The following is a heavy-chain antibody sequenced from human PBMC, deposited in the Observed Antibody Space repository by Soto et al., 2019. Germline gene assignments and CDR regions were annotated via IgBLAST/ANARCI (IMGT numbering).Heavy chain of an antibody. J-gene: IGHJ6*02. Sequence: GSLRLSCAASGFTFSSYGMHWVRQAPGKGLEWVSYISSSGSTIYYADSVKGRFTISRDNAKNSLYLQMNSLRAEDTAVYYCATLTGQQLHIGYYYYGMDVWGQGTTVTVSS. D-gene: IGHD6-13*01. V-gene: IGHV3-48*04. CDR3: ATLTGQQLHIGYYYYGMDV. CDR1: GFTFSSYG. CDR2: ISSSGSTI.